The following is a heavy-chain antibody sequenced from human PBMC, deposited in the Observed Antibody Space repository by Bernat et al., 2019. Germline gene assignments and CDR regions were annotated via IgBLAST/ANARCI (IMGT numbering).Heavy chain of an antibody. V-gene: IGHV4-59*01. Sequence: QVQLQESGPGLVKPSETLSLTCTVSGGSISSYYWSWIRQPPGKGLEWIGYIYYSWSTNYNPSLKSRVTISVDTSKNQFSLKLSSVTTADTAVYYCASLGGRQQLRPVGYFDLWGRGTLVTVSS. CDR3: ASLGGRQQLRPVGYFDL. CDR2: IYYSWST. D-gene: IGHD6-13*01. J-gene: IGHJ2*01. CDR1: GGSISSYY.